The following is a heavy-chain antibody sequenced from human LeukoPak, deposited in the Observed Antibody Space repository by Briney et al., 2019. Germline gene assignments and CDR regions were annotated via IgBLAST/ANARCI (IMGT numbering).Heavy chain of an antibody. CDR2: IYHSGST. J-gene: IGHJ5*02. Sequence: SETLSLTCTVSGGSISSYYWSWIRQPPGKGLEWIGYIYHSGSTYYNPYLKSRVTISVDRSKNQFSLKLSSVTAADTAVYYCAREVIRGSSSPNWFDPWGQGTLVTVSS. CDR3: AREVIRGSSSPNWFDP. CDR1: GGSISSYY. D-gene: IGHD6-6*01. V-gene: IGHV4-59*12.